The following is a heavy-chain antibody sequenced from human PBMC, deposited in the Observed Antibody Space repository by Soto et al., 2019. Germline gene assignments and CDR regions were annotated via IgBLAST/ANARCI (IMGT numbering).Heavy chain of an antibody. Sequence: QVQLVQSGAEVKKPGASVKVSCKASGYTFTSYGISGVRQAPGQGLEKMGWTRAYNGNTNYAKKLQGRVTMTTDTSTSTAYMELRSLRSDDTAVYYCARDSPPLIVGATYFDYWGQGTLVTVSS. CDR3: ARDSPPLIVGATYFDY. D-gene: IGHD1-26*01. J-gene: IGHJ4*02. V-gene: IGHV1-18*01. CDR2: TRAYNGNT. CDR1: GYTFTSYG.